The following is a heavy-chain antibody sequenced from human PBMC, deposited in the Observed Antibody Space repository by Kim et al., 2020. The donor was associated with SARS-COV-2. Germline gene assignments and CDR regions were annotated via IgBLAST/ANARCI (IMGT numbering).Heavy chain of an antibody. Sequence: GGSLRLSCAASGFTFSSYGITWVRQAPGKGLEWVSLISGSGGSTYSADSVKGRFTISRDNSKNTLYLQMNSLRAEDTAVYYCAKNAVPFSYGSGSYFFDYWGQGTLVTVSS. V-gene: IGHV3-23*01. J-gene: IGHJ4*02. D-gene: IGHD3-10*01. CDR2: ISGSGGST. CDR1: GFTFSSYG. CDR3: AKNAVPFSYGSGSYFFDY.